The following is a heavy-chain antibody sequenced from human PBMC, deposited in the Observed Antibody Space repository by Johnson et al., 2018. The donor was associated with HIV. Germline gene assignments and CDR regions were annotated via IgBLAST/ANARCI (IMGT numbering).Heavy chain of an antibody. Sequence: VQLVESGGGLVQPGGSLRLSCAASGFTFSSYAMTWVRQAPGKGLEWVANINQIGHDKYYVDSVKGRFTISRDNAKNSLYLQMNSLRAEDTAVYYCARVLRLPRLGAFDIWGQGTMVTVSS. CDR2: INQIGHDK. CDR3: ARVLRLPRLGAFDI. J-gene: IGHJ3*02. V-gene: IGHV3-7*01. D-gene: IGHD5-12*01. CDR1: GFTFSSYA.